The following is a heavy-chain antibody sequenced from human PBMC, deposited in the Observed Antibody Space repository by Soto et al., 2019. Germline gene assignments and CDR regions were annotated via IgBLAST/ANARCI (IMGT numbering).Heavy chain of an antibody. J-gene: IGHJ5*01. D-gene: IGHD1-7*01. CDR2: ISSSGSFM. CDR3: ARDPPTETTLAWFDS. Sequence: EVQLVESGGGLVKPGGSLRLSCAASGFRFSSDSMGWVRQAPGKGLEWVSAISSSGSFMNYADSVKGRFTISRDNAKNSVYLHMTSLTDEDTAVYYCARDPPTETTLAWFDSWGQGTLVTVSS. CDR1: GFRFSSDS. V-gene: IGHV3-21*01.